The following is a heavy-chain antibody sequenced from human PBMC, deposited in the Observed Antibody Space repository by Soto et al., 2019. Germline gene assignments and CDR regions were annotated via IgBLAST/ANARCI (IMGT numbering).Heavy chain of an antibody. V-gene: IGHV3-23*01. CDR3: AKEDDYIWGSYRHDY. D-gene: IGHD3-16*02. CDR2: ISGSGGST. J-gene: IGHJ4*02. Sequence: PGGSLRLSCAASGFTFSSYAMSWVRQAPGKGLEWVSAISGSGGSTYYADSVKGRFTISRDNSKNTLYLQMNSLRAEDMAVYYCAKEDDYIWGSYRHDYWGQGTLVTVSS. CDR1: GFTFSSYA.